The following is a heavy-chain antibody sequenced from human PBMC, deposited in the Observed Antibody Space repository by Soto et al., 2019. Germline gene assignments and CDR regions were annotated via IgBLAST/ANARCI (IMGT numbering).Heavy chain of an antibody. Sequence: GASVKVSCRASGYTFTSYAMHWVRQAPGQRLEWMGWINAGNGNTKYSQKFQGRVTITRDTSASTAYVELSSLRSEDTAVYYCARVWNYYDSSGYYYHYFDYWGQGTLVTVSS. CDR3: ARVWNYYDSSGYYYHYFDY. CDR1: GYTFTSYA. D-gene: IGHD3-22*01. J-gene: IGHJ4*02. CDR2: INAGNGNT. V-gene: IGHV1-3*01.